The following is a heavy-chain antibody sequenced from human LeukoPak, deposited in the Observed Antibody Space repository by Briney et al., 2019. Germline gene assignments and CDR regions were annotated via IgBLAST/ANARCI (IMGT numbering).Heavy chain of an antibody. D-gene: IGHD6-13*01. CDR3: AKDWSSSWDY. Sequence: GGSLRLSCAASGFTFSNYAMSWVRQAPGKGLEWVSGISGSGGSTYYADSVKGRFTISRDNSKNTLYLQMNSLRAEDTAVYYCAKDWSSSWDYWGQGTLVTVSS. CDR2: ISGSGGST. CDR1: GFTFSNYA. V-gene: IGHV3-23*01. J-gene: IGHJ4*02.